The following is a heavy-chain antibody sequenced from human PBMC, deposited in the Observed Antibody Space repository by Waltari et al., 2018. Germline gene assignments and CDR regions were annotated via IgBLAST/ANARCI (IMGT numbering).Heavy chain of an antibody. V-gene: IGHV3-21*01. CDR1: GFTFSAYI. CDR3: ARGRIYHDSSASGYYFDY. D-gene: IGHD3-22*01. CDR2: ISSSSSSI. J-gene: IGHJ4*02. Sequence: EVQLVDSGGGLVKPGGSLRLSCAASGFTFSAYILNWVRQVPGKGLEWVSSISSSSSSIYYADSVKGRFTISRDNAKNSLDLQMNSLRVEDTAVYYCARGRIYHDSSASGYYFDYWGQGTLVAVSS.